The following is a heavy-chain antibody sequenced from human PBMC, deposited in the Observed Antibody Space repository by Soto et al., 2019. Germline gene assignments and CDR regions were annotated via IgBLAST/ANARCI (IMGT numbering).Heavy chain of an antibody. Sequence: ASVKVSWKTSEDTFSIYTLSWVRQAPGQGLVWMGRVLPFLDVTTYSQRFQGRVTITADRSTTTAYMELSSLTFEDTAVYYCARDRKNSNWPNFDSWGPGTLVTVSS. J-gene: IGHJ4*02. CDR1: EDTFSIYT. V-gene: IGHV1-69*02. CDR3: ARDRKNSNWPNFDS. CDR2: VLPFLDVT. D-gene: IGHD6-13*01.